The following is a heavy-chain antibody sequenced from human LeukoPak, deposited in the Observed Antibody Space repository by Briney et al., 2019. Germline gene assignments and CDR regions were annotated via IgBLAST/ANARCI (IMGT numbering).Heavy chain of an antibody. V-gene: IGHV3-23*01. CDR2: ISGSGGST. J-gene: IGHJ4*02. Sequence: GGSLRFSCAASGFTFSSYAKDWVRQAPGKGLEWVSGISGSGGSTYYADSVKGRFTISRDNSKNTLYLQMNSLRAEDTAVFFCARAGSSSYYYFDCWGQGTLVTVSS. D-gene: IGHD6-13*01. CDR1: GFTFSSYA. CDR3: ARAGSSSYYYFDC.